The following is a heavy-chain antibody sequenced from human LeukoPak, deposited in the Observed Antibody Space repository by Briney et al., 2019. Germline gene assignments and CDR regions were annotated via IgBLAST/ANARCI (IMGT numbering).Heavy chain of an antibody. CDR1: GSSISSYY. V-gene: IGHV4-4*07. CDR2: IYTSVST. CDR3: ARDLIETTVTSYWYFDL. D-gene: IGHD4-17*01. Sequence: SETLSLTCTVAGSSISSYYWSWIRQPAGKGLEWIWRIYTSVSTNYNPSLKSRVTMSVDTSKNQFSLKLSSVTAADTAVYYCARDLIETTVTSYWYFDLWGRGTLVTVSS. J-gene: IGHJ2*01.